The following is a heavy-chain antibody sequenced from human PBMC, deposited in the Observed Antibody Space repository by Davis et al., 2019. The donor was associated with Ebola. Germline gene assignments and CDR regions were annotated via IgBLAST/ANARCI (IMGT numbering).Heavy chain of an antibody. CDR1: GFSFNTYA. Sequence: GESLKISCAASGFSFNTYAMSWVRQAPGKGLEWVSYISSGSSTKYYADSVKGRFTISRDNAKNSMYLQMNSLRDEDTAVYYCARDAGASLHFDYWGQGTLVTVSS. J-gene: IGHJ4*02. D-gene: IGHD4/OR15-4a*01. V-gene: IGHV3-48*02. CDR3: ARDAGASLHFDY. CDR2: ISSGSSTK.